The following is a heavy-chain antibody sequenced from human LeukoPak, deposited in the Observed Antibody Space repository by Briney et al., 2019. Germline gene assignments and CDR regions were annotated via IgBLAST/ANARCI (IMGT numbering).Heavy chain of an antibody. CDR3: AKDRDMYQLLPFDY. CDR2: ISGSGGGT. CDR1: GFTFSTYA. D-gene: IGHD2-2*01. V-gene: IGHV3-23*01. Sequence: GGSLRLSCAASGFTFSTYAMSWVRQAAGKGLEWVSLISGSGGGTYYADSVKGRFTISRDNSKNTLYLQMNSLRAEDTAVYYCAKDRDMYQLLPFDYWGQGTLVTVSS. J-gene: IGHJ4*02.